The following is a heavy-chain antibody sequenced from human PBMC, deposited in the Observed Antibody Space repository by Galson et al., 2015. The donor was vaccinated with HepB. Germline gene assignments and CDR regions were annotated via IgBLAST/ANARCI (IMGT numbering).Heavy chain of an antibody. D-gene: IGHD6-19*01. CDR2: INPKSGGT. J-gene: IGHJ5*02. Sequence: SVKVSCKASGYTFTGYYMHWVRQAPGQGLEWMGRINPKSGGTNYEQRFQGRVTVTWDTSISTAYMELSRLTSDDTAVYYCARSPEEQWLVKTLGWFDPWGQGTMVTVSS. CDR1: GYTFTGYY. CDR3: ARSPEEQWLVKTLGWFDP. V-gene: IGHV1-2*06.